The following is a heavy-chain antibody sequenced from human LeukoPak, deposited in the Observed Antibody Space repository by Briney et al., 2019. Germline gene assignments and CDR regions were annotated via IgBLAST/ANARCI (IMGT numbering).Heavy chain of an antibody. CDR3: ARDTGYSYGGRHYYYMDV. J-gene: IGHJ6*03. CDR2: IYYSGST. V-gene: IGHV4-39*07. D-gene: IGHD5-18*01. Sequence: SETLSLTCTVSGGSISSSSYYWGWIRQPPGKGLEWIGCIYYSGSTYYNPSLKSRVTMSVDTSKNQFSLKLSSVTAADAAVYYCARDTGYSYGGRHYYYMDVWGKGTTVTISS. CDR1: GGSISSSSYY.